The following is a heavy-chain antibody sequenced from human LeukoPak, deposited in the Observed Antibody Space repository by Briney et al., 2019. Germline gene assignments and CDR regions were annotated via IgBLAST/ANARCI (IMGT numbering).Heavy chain of an antibody. Sequence: ASVKVSCKASGYTFTGYYMHWVRQAPGQGLEWMGWLNPNSGATKYAQKFQVRVTMTRDTSISTAYMELSRLGSDDTAVYYCAKEVAVAGKDYWGQGTLVTVSS. CDR1: GYTFTGYY. D-gene: IGHD6-19*01. CDR2: LNPNSGAT. J-gene: IGHJ4*02. CDR3: AKEVAVAGKDY. V-gene: IGHV1-2*02.